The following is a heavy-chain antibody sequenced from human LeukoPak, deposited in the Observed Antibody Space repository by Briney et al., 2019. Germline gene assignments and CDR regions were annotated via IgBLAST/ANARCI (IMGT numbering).Heavy chain of an antibody. V-gene: IGHV1-69*05. J-gene: IGHJ3*02. CDR1: GGTFSSYA. CDR3: ARDFSRAARGYAFDI. Sequence: GASVTVSRKASGGTFSSYAISWVRQVPAQGLEWVGGLIPIFGTANYAQKLQGRVTMTTDTSTSTAYIELRSLRSDDTAVYYCARDFSRAARGYAFDIWGQGTMVTVSS. CDR2: LIPIFGTA. D-gene: IGHD6-6*01.